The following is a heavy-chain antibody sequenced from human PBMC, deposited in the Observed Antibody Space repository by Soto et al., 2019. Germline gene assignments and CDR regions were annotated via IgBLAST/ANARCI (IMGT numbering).Heavy chain of an antibody. Sequence: EVQLVESGGGLVKPGGSLRLSCAASGFTFSSYSMNWVRQDPGKGLEWVSSISSSSSYIYYADSVKGRFTISRDNAKNSLYLQMNSLRAEDTAVYYCARERVAGYSSGWYDYWGQGTLVTVSS. D-gene: IGHD6-19*01. J-gene: IGHJ4*02. V-gene: IGHV3-21*01. CDR2: ISSSSSYI. CDR3: ARERVAGYSSGWYDY. CDR1: GFTFSSYS.